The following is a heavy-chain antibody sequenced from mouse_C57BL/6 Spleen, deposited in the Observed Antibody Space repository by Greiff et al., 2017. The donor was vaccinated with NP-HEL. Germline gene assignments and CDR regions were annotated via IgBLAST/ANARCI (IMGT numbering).Heavy chain of an antibody. CDR2: IYPGDGDT. D-gene: IGHD1-1*01. CDR1: GYAFSSSW. J-gene: IGHJ4*01. Sequence: QVQLQQSGPELVKPGASVKISCKASGYAFSSSWMNWVKQRPGKGLEWIGRIYPGDGDTNYNGKFKGKATLTVDQSYRTAYMQRSSLTSEDSAVYFCARRDTTVVAYYYAMDYWGQGTSVTVSS. V-gene: IGHV1-82*01. CDR3: ARRDTTVVAYYYAMDY.